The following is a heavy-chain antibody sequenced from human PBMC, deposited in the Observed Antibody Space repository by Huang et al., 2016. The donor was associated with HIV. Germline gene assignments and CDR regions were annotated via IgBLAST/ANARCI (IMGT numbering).Heavy chain of an antibody. CDR3: ARRFSSSSGYFDY. V-gene: IGHV5-51*01. D-gene: IGHD6-6*01. J-gene: IGHJ4*02. Sequence: VQLVQSGAEVKKPGESLKISCKGSGYSFSSSWIAWVRQMPGKGLEWSGIIFPDDSDTTSRPSVEGQVTISADKSIGTAYLQWSSLKASDTAMYYCARRFSSSSGYFDYWGQGSLVTVSS. CDR1: GYSFSSSW. CDR2: IFPDDSDT.